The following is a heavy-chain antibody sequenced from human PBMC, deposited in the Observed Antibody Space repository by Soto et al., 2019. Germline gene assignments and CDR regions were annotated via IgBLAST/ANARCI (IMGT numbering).Heavy chain of an antibody. CDR1: VFTFSSYG. J-gene: IGHJ6*02. D-gene: IGHD5-18*01. Sequence: GGSLRLCCAASVFTFSSYGMHWFRQAPGKGLEWVAGIWFDGSNKYYADSVKGRFTISRGNSKNTLYLQMNSLRAEDTAVYYCATGDTAMDVYYYYGMDVGGQGTTGTVSS. CDR3: ATGDTAMDVYYYYGMDV. V-gene: IGHV3-33*01. CDR2: IWFDGSNK.